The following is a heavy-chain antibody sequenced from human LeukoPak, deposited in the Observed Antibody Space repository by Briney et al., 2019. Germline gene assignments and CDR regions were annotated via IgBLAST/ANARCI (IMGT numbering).Heavy chain of an antibody. V-gene: IGHV4-4*02. CDR1: GGSISSTNW. CDR2: ISLSGLT. CDR3: SRESGAFSPFGY. Sequence: KPSETLSLTCGVSGGSISSTNWWSWVRQPPGQGLEWIGEISLSGLTNYNPSLKSRVTMSLDKSKNHLSLNLTSVTAADTAVHYCSRESGAFSPFGYWGQGTLVTVSS. J-gene: IGHJ4*02. D-gene: IGHD1-26*01.